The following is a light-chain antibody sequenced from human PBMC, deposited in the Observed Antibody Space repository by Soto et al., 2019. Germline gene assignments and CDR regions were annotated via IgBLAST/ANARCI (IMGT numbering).Light chain of an antibody. CDR1: QSVSSNY. CDR3: QRYGNSIPLT. Sequence: EIVLTQSPGTLSLSPGDRATLSCRASQSVSSNYLAWYQQKPGQAPRLLIYGASSRATGIPDRFSGSGSGTDFSLTISRLEPEDFAVSYCQRYGNSIPLTFGGGTKVEIK. J-gene: IGKJ4*01. CDR2: GAS. V-gene: IGKV3-20*01.